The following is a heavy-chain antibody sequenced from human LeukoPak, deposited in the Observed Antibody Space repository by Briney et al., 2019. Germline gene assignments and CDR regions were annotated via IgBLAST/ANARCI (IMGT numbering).Heavy chain of an antibody. D-gene: IGHD5/OR15-5a*01. CDR2: INYSGRT. V-gene: IGHV4-34*01. CDR1: GGSFTEYH. J-gene: IGHJ3*02. CDR3: ARERRVEVSARQTVAFHM. Sequence: PSETLSLTCAVYGGSFTEYHWSWIRQPPGKSLEWIGEINYSGRTHYNPSLTSRVTISIDMSERQFSLRLTSVTAADTAVYYCARERRVEVSARQTVAFHMWAQGTMLIV.